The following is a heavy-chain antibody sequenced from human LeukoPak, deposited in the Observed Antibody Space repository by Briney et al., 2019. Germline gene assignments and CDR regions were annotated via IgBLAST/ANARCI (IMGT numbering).Heavy chain of an antibody. J-gene: IGHJ4*02. CDR3: ARLIAVAGTFYYFDY. Sequence: SETLSLTCTVSGGSISRYFWTWIRLPPPKGLEWIGYISSSGSTSYNPSLTSRVTISIDTSKHHFSLTLSSVAAADTAVYYCARLIAVAGTFYYFDYWGQGTLVTVSS. CDR2: ISSSGST. V-gene: IGHV4-59*08. CDR1: GGSISRYF. D-gene: IGHD6-19*01.